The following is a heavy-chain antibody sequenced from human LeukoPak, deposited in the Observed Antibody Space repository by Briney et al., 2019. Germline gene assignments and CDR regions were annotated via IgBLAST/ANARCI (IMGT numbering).Heavy chain of an antibody. V-gene: IGHV3-23*01. Sequence: HPGGSLRLSCVASGFTFSNYGMDWVRQAPGKGLEWVSGIGGRGDRTYFADSVKGRFAISRDNSKNTMYLQMSSLRAEDTAIYYCARDQDWGSFDIWGQGTMVTVSS. J-gene: IGHJ3*02. D-gene: IGHD7-27*01. CDR2: IGGRGDRT. CDR3: ARDQDWGSFDI. CDR1: GFTFSNYG.